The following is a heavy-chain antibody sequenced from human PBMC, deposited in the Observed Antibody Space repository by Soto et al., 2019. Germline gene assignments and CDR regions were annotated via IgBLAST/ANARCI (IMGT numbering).Heavy chain of an antibody. J-gene: IGHJ4*02. CDR3: VRRNPDGSSFGWGGGFDY. CDR1: GFTFSDSG. D-gene: IGHD6-6*01. Sequence: QVQLVESGGGVVQPGGSLRLSCATSGFTFSDSGMHWVRQAPGKGLEWVAVIWSDGSDKSYADSVEGRFTISRDNSKNTLYLQMNSLRAEDRDVNYCVRRNPDGSSFGWGGGFDYWGQGTLVTVSS. V-gene: IGHV3-33*01. CDR2: IWSDGSDK.